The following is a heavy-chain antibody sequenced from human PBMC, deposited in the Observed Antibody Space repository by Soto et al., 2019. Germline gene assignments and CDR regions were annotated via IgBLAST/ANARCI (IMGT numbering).Heavy chain of an antibody. V-gene: IGHV1-24*01. D-gene: IGHD3-10*01. CDR1: GYTLTELS. J-gene: IGHJ4*02. CDR2: FDPEDGET. CDR3: ATATYGSGIPVYYFDY. Sequence: QVQLVQSGAEVKKPGASVKVSCKVSGYTLTELSMHWVRQAPGKGLEWMGGFDPEDGETIYAQKFQGRVTMTEDTSTDTAYMELSSLRSEDTAVYYCATATYGSGIPVYYFDYWGQGTLVTVSS.